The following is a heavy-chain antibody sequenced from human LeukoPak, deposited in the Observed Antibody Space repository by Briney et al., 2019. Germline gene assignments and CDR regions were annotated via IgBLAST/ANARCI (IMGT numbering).Heavy chain of an antibody. D-gene: IGHD2-2*01. Sequence: GGSLRLSCAASGFTFSSYSMNWVRQAPGKGLEWVSSISSSSSYIYYADSVKGRFTISRDNAKNSLYLQMNSLRAEDTAVYYCARVGEYCSSTSCLYGMDVWGQGTTVTVSS. J-gene: IGHJ6*02. CDR1: GFTFSSYS. CDR3: ARVGEYCSSTSCLYGMDV. CDR2: ISSSSSYI. V-gene: IGHV3-21*01.